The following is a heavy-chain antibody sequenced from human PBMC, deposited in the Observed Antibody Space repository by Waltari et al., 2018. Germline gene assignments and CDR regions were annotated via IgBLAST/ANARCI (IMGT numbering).Heavy chain of an antibody. Sequence: QVQLVQSGAEVKKPGASVKVSCKASGYTFTGYYMHWVRQTAGQGLEWMGWINPNSGDTNYAQKFQGRVTMTRDTSISTAYMELSRLRSDDTAVYYCARDGRDIYAGTYGLDYWGQGTLVTVSS. CDR1: GYTFTGYY. CDR3: ARDGRDIYAGTYGLDY. CDR2: INPNSGDT. J-gene: IGHJ4*02. D-gene: IGHD6-13*01. V-gene: IGHV1-2*02.